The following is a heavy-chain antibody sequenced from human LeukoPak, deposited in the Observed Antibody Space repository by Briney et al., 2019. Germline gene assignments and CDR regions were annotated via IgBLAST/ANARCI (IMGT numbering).Heavy chain of an antibody. CDR1: GYNFTNYW. CDR2: IYPGDSDI. D-gene: IGHD3-9*01. CDR3: ARSYYDILTGSGYFDP. J-gene: IGHJ5*02. V-gene: IGHV5-51*01. Sequence: GESLKISCQAAGYNFTNYWIAWVRQMPGKGLEWMGFIYPGDSDIRYSPSFQGQVTISADKSISTAYLQWSSLKASDTAMYYCARSYYDILTGSGYFDPWGQGTLVTVSS.